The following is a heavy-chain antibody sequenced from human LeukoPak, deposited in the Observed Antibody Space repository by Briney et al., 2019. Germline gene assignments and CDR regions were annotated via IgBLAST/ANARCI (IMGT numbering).Heavy chain of an antibody. CDR1: GFTFSRYE. J-gene: IGHJ4*02. V-gene: IGHV3-48*03. CDR2: ISRSGDTI. D-gene: IGHD3-10*01. Sequence: GGSLRLSCAASGFTFSRYEMNWGRQAPGKGLEWVSYISRSGDTIYFADSVKGRFTISRDNAKNSLYLQMSSLRAEDTAVYYCARDYASDYWGQGILVTVSS. CDR3: ARDYASDY.